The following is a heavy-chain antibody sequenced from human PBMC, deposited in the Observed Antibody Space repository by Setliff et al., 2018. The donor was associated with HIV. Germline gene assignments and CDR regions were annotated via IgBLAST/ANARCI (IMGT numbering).Heavy chain of an antibody. Sequence: GGSLRLSCAASGFIFRNYWMHWVRQAPGKGLVWVSCLNSDGSSTTYADSVKGRFTISRDNSKNTLYLQMNSLRAEDTAVYYCARGVFDYWGQGALVTVSS. V-gene: IGHV3-74*03. J-gene: IGHJ4*02. CDR1: GFIFRNYW. CDR3: ARGVFDY. CDR2: LNSDGSST.